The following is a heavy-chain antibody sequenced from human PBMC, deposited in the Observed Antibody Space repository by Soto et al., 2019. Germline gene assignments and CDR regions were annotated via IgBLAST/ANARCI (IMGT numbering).Heavy chain of an antibody. D-gene: IGHD3-10*01. CDR2: ISRSSNSI. J-gene: IGHJ4*02. CDR1: GFTFSDYY. Sequence: QVQLVESGGGLVKPGGSLRLSCAASGFTFSDYYMSWIRQAPGKGLEWVSYISRSSNSIYYADSVKGRFTISRDNAKNTLYLQMNSLRAEDTAVYYCAFNSGSGSYYFDYWGQGTLVTVSS. V-gene: IGHV3-11*01. CDR3: AFNSGSGSYYFDY.